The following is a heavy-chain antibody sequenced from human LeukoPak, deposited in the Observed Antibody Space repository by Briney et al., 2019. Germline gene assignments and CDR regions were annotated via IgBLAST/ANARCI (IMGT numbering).Heavy chain of an antibody. Sequence: GGSLRLSCAASGFIFSNAWMSWVRQAPGKGLEWVGHIKSKIDGGTTDYAAPVKGRFIISSDDSKDTLHLQMDSLKTEDTAVYFCATHRVYSSSPTFDFWGQGTLVTVSS. J-gene: IGHJ4*02. V-gene: IGHV3-15*01. D-gene: IGHD6-13*01. CDR3: ATHRVYSSSPTFDF. CDR2: IKSKIDGGTT. CDR1: GFIFSNAW.